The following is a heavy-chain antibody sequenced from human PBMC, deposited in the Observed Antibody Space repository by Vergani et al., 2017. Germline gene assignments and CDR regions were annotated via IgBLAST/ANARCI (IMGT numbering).Heavy chain of an antibody. CDR1: GFTFSSYG. Sequence: VQLVESGGGLVQPGGSLRLSCAASGFTFSSYGMHWARQAPGKGLEWVAVISYDGSDKYYADSVEGRFTVSRENSKNTLYLQMNSLRAEDTAVYYCAKSLVKDILAGYPWGVWDIWGQGTMVTVCS. CDR3: AKSLVKDILAGYPWGVWDI. J-gene: IGHJ3*02. V-gene: IGHV3-30*18. CDR2: ISYDGSDK. D-gene: IGHD3-9*01.